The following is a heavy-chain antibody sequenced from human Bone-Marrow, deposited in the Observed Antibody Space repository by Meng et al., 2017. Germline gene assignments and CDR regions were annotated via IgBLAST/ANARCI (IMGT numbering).Heavy chain of an antibody. D-gene: IGHD6-19*01. CDR1: GFTFSRYS. CDR3: ARAVAGTGGYFDY. CDR2: ISYVESSK. J-gene: IGHJ4*02. Sequence: GESLKISCAASGFTFSRYSMHWVRQAPGKGLEWLTFISYVESSKFYSDSVKGRFTISRDNAKNSLYLQMNSLRAEDTAVYYCARAVAGTGGYFDYWGQGTLVTVSS. V-gene: IGHV3-30*07.